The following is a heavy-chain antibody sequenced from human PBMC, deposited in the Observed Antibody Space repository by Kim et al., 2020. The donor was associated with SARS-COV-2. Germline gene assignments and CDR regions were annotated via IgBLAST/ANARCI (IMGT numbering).Heavy chain of an antibody. Sequence: AQNFQGVVTITADETTSTAYMELSSLRSEDTAVYYCARGGIAAAGTPFDYWGQGTLVTVSS. V-gene: IGHV1-69*01. J-gene: IGHJ4*02. CDR3: ARGGIAAAGTPFDY. D-gene: IGHD6-13*01.